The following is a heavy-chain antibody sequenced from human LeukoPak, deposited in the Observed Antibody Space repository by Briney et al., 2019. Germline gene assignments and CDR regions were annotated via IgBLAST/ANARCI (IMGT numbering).Heavy chain of an antibody. CDR3: ARDSLGYCSSISCMLLDF. V-gene: IGHV1-2*02. J-gene: IGHJ4*02. CDR1: GYTFTGYY. CDR2: INPNSGGT. D-gene: IGHD2-2*01. Sequence: ASVKVSCEASGYTFTGYYMHWVRQAPGQGLEWMGWINPNSGGTNYAQKFQGRVTMTRDTSISTAYMELSRLRSDDTAVYYCARDSLGYCSSISCMLLDFWGQGTLVTVSS.